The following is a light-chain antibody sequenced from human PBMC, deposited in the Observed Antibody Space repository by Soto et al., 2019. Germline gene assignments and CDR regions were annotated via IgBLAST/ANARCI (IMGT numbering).Light chain of an antibody. J-gene: IGLJ2*01. Sequence: QSALTQPPSASGSPGQSVTISCTGTSSDVGGYDYVSWYQQHPGKAPKVLIYEVSKRPSGVPDRFFGSKSGNTASLTVSGLKAEDEADYYCSSYAGSSNFGLFGGGTKLTVL. V-gene: IGLV2-8*01. CDR2: EVS. CDR1: SSDVGGYDY. CDR3: SSYAGSSNFGL.